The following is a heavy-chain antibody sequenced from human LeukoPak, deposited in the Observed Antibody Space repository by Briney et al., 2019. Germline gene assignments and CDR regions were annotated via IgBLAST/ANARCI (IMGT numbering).Heavy chain of an antibody. J-gene: IGHJ4*02. CDR1: GFTFSRYG. CDR3: AKEMTTVVARDLFDY. CDR2: LSYDGSEN. Sequence: PGWSLGVSCAAAGFTFSRYGMHLIRQAPGKGLEWPSVLSYDGSENYYSDSGWGRFPISRDNDKNTLYLQMNNIRGEDNAVYYGAKEMTTVVARDLFDYWGQGTLVTVSS. V-gene: IGHV3-30*18. D-gene: IGHD4-23*01.